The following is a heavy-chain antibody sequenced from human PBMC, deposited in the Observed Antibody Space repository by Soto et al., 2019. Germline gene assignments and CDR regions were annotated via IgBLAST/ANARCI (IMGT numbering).Heavy chain of an antibody. D-gene: IGHD2-15*01. Sequence: GGSLRLSCTASGFTFGDYAMSWFRQAPGKGQEWVAVISYDGSNKYYADSVKGRFTISRDNSKNTLYLQMNSLRAEDTAVYYCARDHLDIVVAYGMDVWGQGTTVTVSS. CDR2: ISYDGSNK. CDR3: ARDHLDIVVAYGMDV. CDR1: GFTFGDYA. J-gene: IGHJ6*02. V-gene: IGHV3-30-3*01.